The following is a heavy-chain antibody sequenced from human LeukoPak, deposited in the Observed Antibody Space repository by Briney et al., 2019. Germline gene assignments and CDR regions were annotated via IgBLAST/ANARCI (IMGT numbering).Heavy chain of an antibody. CDR1: GGTFSSYA. CDR2: IIPIFGTA. CDR3: ALSGCSGGSCYHYYMDV. Sequence: SVKVSCKASGGTFSSYAISWVRQAPGQGLEWMGGIIPIFGTANYAQKFQGRVTITADESMSTAYMELSSLRSEDTAVYYCALSGCSGGSCYHYYMDVWGKGTTVTISS. V-gene: IGHV1-69*13. D-gene: IGHD2-15*01. J-gene: IGHJ6*03.